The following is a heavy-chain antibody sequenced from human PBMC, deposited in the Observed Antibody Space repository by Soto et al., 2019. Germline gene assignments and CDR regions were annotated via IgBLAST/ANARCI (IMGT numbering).Heavy chain of an antibody. V-gene: IGHV3-30-3*01. J-gene: IGHJ4*02. CDR2: ISYDGSNK. CDR1: GFTFSSYA. D-gene: IGHD3-9*01. CDR3: ARGGHYDILTGYYQVAFDY. Sequence: PGGSLRLSCAASGFTFSSYAMHWVRQAPGKGLEWVAVISYDGSNKYYAGSVKGRFTISRDNSKNTLYLQMNSLRAEDTAVYYCARGGHYDILTGYYQVAFDYWGQGTLVTVSS.